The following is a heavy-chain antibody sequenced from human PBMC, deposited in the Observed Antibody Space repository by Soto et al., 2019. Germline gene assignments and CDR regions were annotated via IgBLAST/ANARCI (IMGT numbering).Heavy chain of an antibody. Sequence: GGSLKLSCAAPGFTVSSNYMSWVPQAPGRGLEWVANKKQDASEKLYVESVKGQFTNSRDNAKILLYLQMNSLRVEDTAVYYCARDSGPRGYDAFDIWGQGTMVTVSS. CDR1: GFTVSSNY. V-gene: IGHV3-7*01. CDR2: KKQDASEK. CDR3: ARDSGPRGYDAFDI. D-gene: IGHD2-8*02. J-gene: IGHJ3*02.